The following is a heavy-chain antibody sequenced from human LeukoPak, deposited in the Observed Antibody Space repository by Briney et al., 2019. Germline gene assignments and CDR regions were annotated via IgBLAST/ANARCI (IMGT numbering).Heavy chain of an antibody. CDR1: GFTFTNYG. J-gene: IGHJ4*02. D-gene: IGHD3-10*01. V-gene: IGHV3-30*03. Sequence: PGGSLRLSCAASGFTFTNYGMHWVRQAPGKGLEWVALITYGGYYKYYSDSVKGRFTISSDTSKNTLYLQMNGLRAEDTAVYYCARDLSPVVRASPMGYWGQGTPVTVSS. CDR3: ARDLSPVVRASPMGY. CDR2: ITYGGYYK.